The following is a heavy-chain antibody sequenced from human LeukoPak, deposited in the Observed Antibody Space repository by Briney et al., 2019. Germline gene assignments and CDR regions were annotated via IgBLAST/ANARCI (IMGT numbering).Heavy chain of an antibody. J-gene: IGHJ4*02. CDR2: FYYSGST. CDR3: ARGSGWYEFDY. Sequence: PSETLSLTCSVSGVSVSSGGYYWSWIRQPPGKGLECIGYFYYSGSTNYNPSLKSRVTISVDTSKNQFSLKLSSMTAADTAVYYCARGSGWYEFDYWGQGTLVTVSS. V-gene: IGHV4-61*08. D-gene: IGHD6-19*01. CDR1: GVSVSSGGYY.